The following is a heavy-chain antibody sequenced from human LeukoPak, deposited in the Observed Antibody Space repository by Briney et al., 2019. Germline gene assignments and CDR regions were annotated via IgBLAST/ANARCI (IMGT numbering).Heavy chain of an antibody. CDR1: GYTFTSYD. Sequence: GASVKVSCKASGYTFTSYDINWVRQATGQGLEWMGWMNPNSGNTGYAQKFQGRVTITRNTSISTAYMELSSLRSEDTAVYYCARDPRSSGWYEYFQHWGQGTLVTVSS. D-gene: IGHD6-19*01. J-gene: IGHJ1*01. CDR2: MNPNSGNT. CDR3: ARDPRSSGWYEYFQH. V-gene: IGHV1-8*03.